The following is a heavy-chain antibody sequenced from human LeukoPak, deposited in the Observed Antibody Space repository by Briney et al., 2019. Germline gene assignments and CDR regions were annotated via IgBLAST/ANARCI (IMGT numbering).Heavy chain of an antibody. Sequence: PGGSLRLSCAASGFTFSDYYMTWVRQAPGKGLEWVSYIDNSGRTIFYADSVKGRFTISRDNSKNTLYLQMNSLRAEDTAVYYCARDWDYYYGSGSYQSYGMDVWGQGTTVTVSS. CDR2: IDNSGRTI. CDR1: GFTFSDYY. CDR3: ARDWDYYYGSGSYQSYGMDV. J-gene: IGHJ6*02. V-gene: IGHV3-11*01. D-gene: IGHD3-10*01.